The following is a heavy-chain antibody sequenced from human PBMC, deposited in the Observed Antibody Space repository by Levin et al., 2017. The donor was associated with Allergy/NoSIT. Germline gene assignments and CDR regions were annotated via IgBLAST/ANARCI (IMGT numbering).Heavy chain of an antibody. CDR2: IDWDDDK. CDR3: ARIPSGYSNRKDYYYYGMDV. CDR1: GFSLSTSGMC. D-gene: IGHD4-11*01. J-gene: IGHJ6*02. Sequence: SGPTLVKPTQTLTLTCTFSGFSLSTSGMCVSWIRQPPGKALEWLALIDWDDDKYYSTSLKTRLTISKDTSKNQVVLTMTNMDPVDTATYYCARIPSGYSNRKDYYYYGMDVWGQGTTVTVSS. V-gene: IGHV2-70*01.